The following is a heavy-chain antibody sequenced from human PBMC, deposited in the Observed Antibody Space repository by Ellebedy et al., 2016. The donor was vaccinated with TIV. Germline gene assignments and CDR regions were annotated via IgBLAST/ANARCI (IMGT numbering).Heavy chain of an antibody. CDR1: GFTFSSYA. V-gene: IGHV3-23*01. CDR3: AKGRGGGSDTSAPRYYFDY. D-gene: IGHD3-22*01. Sequence: PGGSLRLSCAPSGFTFSSYAMSWVRQAPGKGLEWVSAISGSGGSTYYADSVEGRFIISRDNSKKTLYLQMNSLRAEDTAVYYCAKGRGGGSDTSAPRYYFDYWGLGTLVTVSS. J-gene: IGHJ4*02. CDR2: ISGSGGST.